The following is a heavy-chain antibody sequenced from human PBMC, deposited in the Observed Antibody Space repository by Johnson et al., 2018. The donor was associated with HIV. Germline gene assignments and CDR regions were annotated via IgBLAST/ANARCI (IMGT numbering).Heavy chain of an antibody. V-gene: IGHV3-43D*03. CDR1: GFTFDDYA. CDR3: ARQQRLTHDALDI. J-gene: IGHJ3*02. CDR2: ISWDGGST. Sequence: VQLVESGGVVVQPGGSLRLSCAASGFTFDDYAMHWVRQAPGKGLEWVSLISWDGGSTYYADSVKGRFTISRDNSKNSLYLQMNSLRAEDTALYYCARQQRLTHDALDIWGQGTMVTVSS. D-gene: IGHD6-25*01.